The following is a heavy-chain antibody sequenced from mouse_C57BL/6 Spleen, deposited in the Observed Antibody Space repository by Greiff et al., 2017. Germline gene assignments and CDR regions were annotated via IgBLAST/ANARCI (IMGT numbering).Heavy chain of an antibody. CDR3: ARSVFITTVVEDAMDY. V-gene: IGHV1-54*01. Sequence: QVRLQQSGAELVRPGTSVKVSCKASGYAFTNYLIEWVKQRPGQGLEWIGVINPGSGGTNYNEKFKGKATLTADKSSSTAYMQLSSLTSEDSAVYFCARSVFITTVVEDAMDYWGQGTSVTVSS. CDR2: INPGSGGT. D-gene: IGHD1-1*01. CDR1: GYAFTNYL. J-gene: IGHJ4*01.